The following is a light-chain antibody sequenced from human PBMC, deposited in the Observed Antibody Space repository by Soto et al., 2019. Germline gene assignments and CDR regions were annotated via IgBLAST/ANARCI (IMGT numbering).Light chain of an antibody. Sequence: EIVLTQSPVTLSLSPGDRATLSCRASQSVSSSLIWYQQKPGQAPRLLIYDASNRATGIPARFSGGGSGTNFIHTISSLEPEDFAVYYCQQRSTWPRTFGGGTKVEIK. J-gene: IGKJ4*01. CDR2: DAS. V-gene: IGKV3-11*01. CDR3: QQRSTWPRT. CDR1: QSVSSS.